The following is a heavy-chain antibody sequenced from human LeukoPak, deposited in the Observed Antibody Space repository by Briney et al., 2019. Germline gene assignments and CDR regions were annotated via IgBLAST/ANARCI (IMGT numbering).Heavy chain of an antibody. V-gene: IGHV3-66*02. Sequence: GGSLRLSCAASGFTASSNYMSWVRQAPGKGLEWVSVIYSGGSTYYADSVKGRFTISRDNSKNTLYLQMNSLRAEDTAVYYCARMRGYCSSTSCRDYWGQGTLVTVSS. CDR2: IYSGGST. CDR3: ARMRGYCSSTSCRDY. J-gene: IGHJ4*02. CDR1: GFTASSNY. D-gene: IGHD2-2*01.